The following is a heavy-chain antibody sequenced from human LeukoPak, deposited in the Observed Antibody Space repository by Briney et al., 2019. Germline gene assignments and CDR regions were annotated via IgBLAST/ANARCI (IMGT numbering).Heavy chain of an antibody. J-gene: IGHJ4*01. V-gene: IGHV3-33*05. D-gene: IGHD3-10*01. CDR1: GFTFDFYA. CDR3: ARSELYYGSESYYHLDY. Sequence: GGSLRLSCTTSGFTFDFYAMHWVRQAPGKGLEWVAVMSYDGRYRYYADSAKGRFTISRDNSKRTLYLEMSSLRPEDTALYYCARSELYYGSESYYHLDYWGNGTLVTVSS. CDR2: MSYDGRYR.